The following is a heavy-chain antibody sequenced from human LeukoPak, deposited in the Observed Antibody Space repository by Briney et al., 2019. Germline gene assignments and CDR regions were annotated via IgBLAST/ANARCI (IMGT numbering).Heavy chain of an antibody. CDR1: GFTFSSYW. D-gene: IGHD2-15*01. CDR2: INSDGSST. V-gene: IGHV3-74*01. J-gene: IGHJ4*02. Sequence: PGGSLRLSCAASGFTFSSYWMHWVRQAPGKGLVWVSRINSDGSSTSYADSVKGRFTISRDNAKNTLYPQMNSLRAEDTAVYYCARDRRGTGWEATPPLFDYWGQGTLVTVSS. CDR3: ARDRRGTGWEATPPLFDY.